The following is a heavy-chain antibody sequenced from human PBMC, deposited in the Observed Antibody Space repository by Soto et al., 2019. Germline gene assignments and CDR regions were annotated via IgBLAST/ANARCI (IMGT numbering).Heavy chain of an antibody. Sequence: GASVKVSCKASGYTFTGYYMHWVRQAPGQGLEWMGGIIPIFGTANYAQKFQGRVTITADKSTSTAYMELSSLRSEDTAVYYCAREHRSRRAFDIWGQGTMVTVSS. V-gene: IGHV1-69*06. CDR1: GYTFTGYY. CDR3: AREHRSRRAFDI. CDR2: IIPIFGTA. D-gene: IGHD6-13*01. J-gene: IGHJ3*02.